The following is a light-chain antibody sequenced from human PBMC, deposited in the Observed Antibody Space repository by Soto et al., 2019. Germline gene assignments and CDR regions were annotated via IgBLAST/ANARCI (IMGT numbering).Light chain of an antibody. V-gene: IGKV3-20*01. CDR1: QSVSNSS. Sequence: EIVLTQSPGTLSLSPGERATFSCRASQSVSNSSLAWYHQKPGQAPRLLLFAASMRATGIPDTFSGSGSGTDFTLTISRLEPEDFAVYYCQVYGNSPMYTFGQGTRLELK. J-gene: IGKJ2*01. CDR3: QVYGNSPMYT. CDR2: AAS.